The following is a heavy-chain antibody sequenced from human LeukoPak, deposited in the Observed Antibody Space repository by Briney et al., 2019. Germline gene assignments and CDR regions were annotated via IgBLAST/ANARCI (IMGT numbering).Heavy chain of an antibody. V-gene: IGHV4-59*12. CDR3: ATRGRALDY. CDR1: GGSISSYY. CDR2: IYYSGST. Sequence: PSETLSLTCTVSGGSISSYYWSWIRQPPGKGLEWFGSIYYSGSTYYNPSLKSRVTISVDTSKNQFSLKLSSVTAADTAVYYCATRGRALDYWGQGTLVTVSS. J-gene: IGHJ4*02. D-gene: IGHD3-10*01.